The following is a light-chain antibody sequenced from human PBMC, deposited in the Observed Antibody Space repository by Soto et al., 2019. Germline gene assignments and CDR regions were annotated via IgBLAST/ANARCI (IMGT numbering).Light chain of an antibody. CDR1: QSVSSSY. CDR2: GAS. CDR3: QQYGSSPYT. J-gene: IGKJ2*01. Sequence: EIALTQSPGTLSLSPGERATLSCRASQSVSSSYLAWYQQKPGQAPRLLIYGASSRATGIPDRLSGSGSGTDFTLTISRLEPEDFAVYYCQQYGSSPYTFGQGTKLEI. V-gene: IGKV3-20*01.